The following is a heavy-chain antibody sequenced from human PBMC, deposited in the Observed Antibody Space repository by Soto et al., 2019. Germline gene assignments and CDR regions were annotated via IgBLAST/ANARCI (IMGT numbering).Heavy chain of an antibody. CDR3: ARGYQVPPSPYFDSGRGPLGP. J-gene: IGHJ5*02. D-gene: IGHD3-22*01. CDR2: IYYSGSN. V-gene: IGHV4-31*03. CDR1: GASISSGNYH. Sequence: PSETLSLTCTVSGASISSGNYHWTWIRQHPVKGLEWIGCIYYSGSNYYNPSLQSRLSLSVDTSKNQFSLRLSSVTAADTAVYFWARGYQVPPSPYFDSGRGPLGPWGRGTLGTVSS.